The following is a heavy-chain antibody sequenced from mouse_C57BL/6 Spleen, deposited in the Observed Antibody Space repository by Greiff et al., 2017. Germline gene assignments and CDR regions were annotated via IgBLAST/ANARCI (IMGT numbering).Heavy chain of an antibody. V-gene: IGHV1-69*01. Sequence: QVQLQQPGAELVMPGASVKLSCKASGYTFTSYWMHWVKQRPGQGLEWIGEIDPSDSYTNYNQKFKGKSTLTVDKSSSTAYMQLSSLASEDSAVSFRARKDYGSSLRVSYWGQGTLVTVSA. CDR3: ARKDYGSSLRVSY. J-gene: IGHJ3*01. CDR2: IDPSDSYT. D-gene: IGHD1-1*01. CDR1: GYTFTSYW.